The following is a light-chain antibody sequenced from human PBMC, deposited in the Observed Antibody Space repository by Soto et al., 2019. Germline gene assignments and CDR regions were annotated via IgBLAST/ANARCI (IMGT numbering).Light chain of an antibody. CDR3: QQYGSAPPRT. CDR2: ETS. Sequence: EIVLTQSPGTLSLSPGERATLSCRASQSVRSSSLAWYQQKPGQAPRLLIYETSSRAAGIPDRFSGSGSGTDFTRTISRLEPEDFAVYYCQQYGSAPPRTFGQGTKVEIK. J-gene: IGKJ1*01. CDR1: QSVRSSS. V-gene: IGKV3-20*01.